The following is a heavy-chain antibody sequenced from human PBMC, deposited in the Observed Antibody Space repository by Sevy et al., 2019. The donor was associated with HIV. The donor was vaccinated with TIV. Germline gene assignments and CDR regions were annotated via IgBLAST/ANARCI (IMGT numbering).Heavy chain of an antibody. V-gene: IGHV4-59*07. CDR3: ARRGLGNWFDP. Sequence: SDTLSLTCTVSGGSISSYYWSWIRQPPGKGLEWIGYIYYSGSTNYNPSLKSRVTISVDTSKNQFSLKLSSVTAADTAVYYCARRGLGNWFDPWGQGTLVTVSS. D-gene: IGHD6-19*01. CDR2: IYYSGST. J-gene: IGHJ5*02. CDR1: GGSISSYY.